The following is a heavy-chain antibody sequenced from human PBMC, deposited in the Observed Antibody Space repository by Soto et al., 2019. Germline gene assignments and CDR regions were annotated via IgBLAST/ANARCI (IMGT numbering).Heavy chain of an antibody. V-gene: IGHV3-30-3*01. D-gene: IGHD3-16*01. J-gene: IGHJ4*02. CDR3: ASQQQRLLGGVSSYWDH. Sequence: PGGSLRLSCVASGFTLNKFPTHWVRQAPGKGLEWVAIVSPDGNQKSYADSVQGRFSISRDNSKKTVYLQMNDLRREDTALYYCASQQQRLLGGVSSYWDHWGLGTLVTVS. CDR1: GFTLNKFP. CDR2: VSPDGNQK.